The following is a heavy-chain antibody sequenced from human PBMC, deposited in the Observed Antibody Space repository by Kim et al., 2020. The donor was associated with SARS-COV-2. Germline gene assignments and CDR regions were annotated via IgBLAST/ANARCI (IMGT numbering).Heavy chain of an antibody. CDR2: INPSGGST. J-gene: IGHJ3*02. D-gene: IGHD2-2*01. CDR3: ASTIPGYCSSTGCYGAFDI. V-gene: IGHV1-46*01. CDR1: GYTFTSYY. Sequence: ASVKVSCKASGYTFTSYYMHWVRQAPGQGLEWMGIINPSGGSTSYAQKFQGRVTMTRDTSTSTVYMELSSLRSEDTAVYYCASTIPGYCSSTGCYGAFDIWGQGTMVTVSS.